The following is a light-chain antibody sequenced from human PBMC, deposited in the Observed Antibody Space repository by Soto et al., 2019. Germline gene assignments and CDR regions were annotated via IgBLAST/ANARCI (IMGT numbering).Light chain of an antibody. V-gene: IGLV1-40*01. J-gene: IGLJ1*01. CDR3: QSYDSTLSARYV. CDR1: SAEIGAGVG. Sequence: HSVLTPAPSLGGAPGGRGRISCDGKSAEIGAGVGVRWYRKRPGTAPKLLIVGNTVRPSGVPDRFSASTSGTSASLAITGLQAEDEGDYYCQSYDSTLSARYVFGTGTKVTVL. CDR2: GNT.